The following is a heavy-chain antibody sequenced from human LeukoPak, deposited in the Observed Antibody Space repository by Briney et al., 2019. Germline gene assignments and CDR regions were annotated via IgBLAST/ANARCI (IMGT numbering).Heavy chain of an antibody. D-gene: IGHD4-17*01. CDR2: IFYSGTT. CDR3: ARTDYGDYVPHQYYYYMDV. J-gene: IGHJ6*03. Sequence: SETLSLTCSVSGGSFNDYYWSWIRQPPGKQLEWIGYIFYSGTTKYNPSLKSRVTISVDTSKNQFSLKLHSVSAADTAIYYCARTDYGDYVPHQYYYYMDVWGKGTTVTVSS. V-gene: IGHV4-59*08. CDR1: GGSFNDYY.